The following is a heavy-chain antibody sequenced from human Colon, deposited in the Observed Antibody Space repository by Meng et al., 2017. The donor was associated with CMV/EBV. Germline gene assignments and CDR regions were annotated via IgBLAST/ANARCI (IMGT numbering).Heavy chain of an antibody. D-gene: IGHD5-24*01. V-gene: IGHV4-31*03. CDR2: IHHSGII. CDR3: SRGGDPYKIRL. J-gene: IGHJ4*02. CDR1: GASVSTGYY. Sequence: CTVAGASVSTGYYWNWIRQHPGKGLEWIGCIHHSGIIYYNPSLTTRATISVDTSKNQFSLNLSSVTAADTAVYYCSRGGDPYKIRLWGQGTLVTVSS.